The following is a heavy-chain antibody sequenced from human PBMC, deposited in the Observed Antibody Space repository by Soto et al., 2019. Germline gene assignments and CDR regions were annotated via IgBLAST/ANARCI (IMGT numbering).Heavy chain of an antibody. J-gene: IGHJ4*02. CDR1: VLAFSSYS. CDR2: ISSSSSYI. V-gene: IGHV3-21*01. CDR3: ARDKNDFGDKWGVASATLRVSPFDY. Sequence: GSLGLSCAASVLAFSSYSMNGVRQAPGKGLEWVSSISSSSSYIYYADSVKGRFTISRDNAKNSLYLQMNSLRAEDTAECYCARDKNDFGDKWGVASATLRVSPFDYWGEGTVVTVSS. D-gene: IGHD4-17*01.